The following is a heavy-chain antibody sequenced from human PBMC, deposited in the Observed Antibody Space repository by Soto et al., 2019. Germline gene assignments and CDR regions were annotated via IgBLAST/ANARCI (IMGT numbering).Heavy chain of an antibody. CDR1: GFTFSSYA. J-gene: IGHJ6*02. V-gene: IGHV3-30-3*01. CDR3: ARDSVGSGWYSGVYYYGMDV. D-gene: IGHD6-19*01. CDR2: ISYDGSNK. Sequence: PGGSLRLSCAASGFTFSSYAMHWVRQAPGKGLEWVAVISYDGSNKYYADSVKGRFTISRDNSKNTLYLQMNSLRAEDTAVYYCARDSVGSGWYSGVYYYGMDVWGQGTTVTVSS.